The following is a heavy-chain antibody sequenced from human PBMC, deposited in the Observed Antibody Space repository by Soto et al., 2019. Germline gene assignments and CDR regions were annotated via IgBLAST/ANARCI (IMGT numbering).Heavy chain of an antibody. V-gene: IGHV5-10-1*01. J-gene: IGHJ4*02. CDR3: ASYYDSSGTDRGYFDY. CDR2: IDPRDSYT. D-gene: IGHD3-22*01. CDR1: GYSFTSYW. Sequence: GDSLKISCKGSGYSFTSYWISWVRQMPGKGLERMGRIDPRDSYTNYSPSFQGHVTISADKSISTAYLQWSSVKASDTAMYYCASYYDSSGTDRGYFDYWGQGTLVTVSS.